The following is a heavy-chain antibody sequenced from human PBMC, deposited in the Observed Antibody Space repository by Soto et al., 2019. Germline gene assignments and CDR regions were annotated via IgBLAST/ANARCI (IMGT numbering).Heavy chain of an antibody. CDR3: ARTRTAFYRYYFDS. CDR1: VFTLTDCA. J-gene: IGHJ4*02. Sequence: GGSLGLSCSTSVFTLTDCAISWVRPAPGKGLEWVSGISGSGGATYYTDSVEGRFTISKDFSRNTVSLQMTGLRVDDTAVYYCARTRTAFYRYYFDSWGQGALVTVSS. V-gene: IGHV3-23*01. CDR2: ISGSGGAT. D-gene: IGHD2-21*02.